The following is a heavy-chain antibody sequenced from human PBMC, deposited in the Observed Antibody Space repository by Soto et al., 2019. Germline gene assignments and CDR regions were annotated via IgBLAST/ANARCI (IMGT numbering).Heavy chain of an antibody. V-gene: IGHV3-9*01. CDR3: AKDSRALYDIMYYIDY. J-gene: IGHJ4*02. Sequence: EVQLVESGGGLVQPGRSLRLSCAASGFTFDDYAMHWVRQAPGKGLEWVSGISWNSGSIGYADSVKGRFTISRDNAKNSLYLQMNSLRAEDTALYYCAKDSRALYDIMYYIDYWGQGTLVTVSS. CDR2: ISWNSGSI. CDR1: GFTFDDYA. D-gene: IGHD3-9*01.